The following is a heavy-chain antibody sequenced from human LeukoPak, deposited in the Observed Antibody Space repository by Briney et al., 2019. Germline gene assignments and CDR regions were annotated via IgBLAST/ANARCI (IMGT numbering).Heavy chain of an antibody. CDR1: GGTFSSYA. CDR2: MNPNSGNT. Sequence: ASVTVSCTASGGTFSSYAISWVRQATGQGLEWMGWMNPNSGNTGYAQKFQGRVTMTRNTSISTAYMELSSLRSEDTAVYYCARGMAVAGYGYWGQGTLVTVSS. D-gene: IGHD6-19*01. V-gene: IGHV1-8*02. J-gene: IGHJ4*02. CDR3: ARGMAVAGYGY.